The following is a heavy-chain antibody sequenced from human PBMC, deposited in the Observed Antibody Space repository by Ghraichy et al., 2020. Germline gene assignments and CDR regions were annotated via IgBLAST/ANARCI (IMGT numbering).Heavy chain of an antibody. CDR1: GGTFSSYT. CDR2: IIPILGIA. J-gene: IGHJ4*02. CDR3: ARDKGRYVGYFDY. Sequence: SVKVSCKASGGTFSSYTISWVRQAPGQGLEWMGRIIPILGIANYAQKFQGRVTITADKSTSTAYMELSSLRSEDTAVYYCARDKGRYVGYFDYWGQGTLVTVSS. D-gene: IGHD3-9*01. V-gene: IGHV1-69*04.